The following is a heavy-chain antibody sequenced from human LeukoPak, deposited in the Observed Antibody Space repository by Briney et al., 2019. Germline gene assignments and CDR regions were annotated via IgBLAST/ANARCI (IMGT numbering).Heavy chain of an antibody. V-gene: IGHV3-7*03. CDR3: AREWFGGFYDY. D-gene: IGHD3-10*01. CDR2: IKQDGSEK. J-gene: IGHJ4*02. Sequence: GGSLRLSCTASGFTFSSYWMSWVRQAPGKGLEWVANIKQDGSEKYYVDSVKGRFTISRDNAKNSLYLQMNSLRAEDTAVYYCAREWFGGFYDYWGQGTLVTVSS. CDR1: GFTFSSYW.